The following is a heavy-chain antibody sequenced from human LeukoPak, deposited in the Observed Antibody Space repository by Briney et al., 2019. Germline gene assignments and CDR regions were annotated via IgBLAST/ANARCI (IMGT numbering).Heavy chain of an antibody. Sequence: GGSLRLSCAASGFPFSSYGMHWVRQAPGKGLEWVAFIRYDGSNKYYADSVKGRFTISRDNSKNTLYLQMNSLKTEDTAVYYCTTHYYGSGSYSFYGYWGQGTLVTVSS. CDR1: GFPFSSYG. D-gene: IGHD3-10*01. J-gene: IGHJ4*02. CDR3: TTHYYGSGSYSFYGY. V-gene: IGHV3-30*02. CDR2: IRYDGSNK.